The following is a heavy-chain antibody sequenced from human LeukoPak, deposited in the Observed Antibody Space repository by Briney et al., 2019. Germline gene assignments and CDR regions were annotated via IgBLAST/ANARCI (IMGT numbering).Heavy chain of an antibody. Sequence: ASVKDSCKASGHTFTSYYMHWVRQAPGQGLEWMGIINPSGGSTSYAQKFQGRVTMTRDTSTSTVYMKLSSLRSEDTAVYYCARVSGYNRISDYWGQGTLATVSS. V-gene: IGHV1-46*01. D-gene: IGHD5-24*01. CDR2: INPSGGST. J-gene: IGHJ4*02. CDR3: ARVSGYNRISDY. CDR1: GHTFTSYY.